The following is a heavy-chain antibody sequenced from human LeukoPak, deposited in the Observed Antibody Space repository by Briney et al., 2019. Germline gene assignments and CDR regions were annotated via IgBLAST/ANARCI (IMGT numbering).Heavy chain of an antibody. J-gene: IGHJ3*02. D-gene: IGHD2-15*01. CDR2: IYTRGST. CDR1: GGSINNYY. CDR3: ARGRYCSADICSGGDAFDI. V-gene: IGHV4-4*07. Sequence: SETLSLTYTVSGGSINNYYWSWIRQPAGKGLEWIGRIYTRGSTNYNPSLKGRVTMSVDTSKNQFSLKLSSVTAADTAVYYCARGRYCSADICSGGDAFDIWGQGTMVSVSS.